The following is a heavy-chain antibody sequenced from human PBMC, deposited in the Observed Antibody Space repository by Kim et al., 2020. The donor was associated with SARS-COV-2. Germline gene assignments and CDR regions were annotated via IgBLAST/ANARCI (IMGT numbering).Heavy chain of an antibody. CDR2: IRSKANNYAT. V-gene: IGHV3-73*01. D-gene: IGHD3-3*02. CDR1: GFSFSDSA. J-gene: IGHJ3*02. Sequence: GGSLRLSCAASGFSFSDSAMHWVRQASGKGLEWVGRIRSKANNYATTYAASVKGRFTISRDDSKNAAYLQMNSLKTEDTAVYYCTRVPRTTLAFWDAYDIWGQGTMVTVSS. CDR3: TRVPRTTLAFWDAYDI.